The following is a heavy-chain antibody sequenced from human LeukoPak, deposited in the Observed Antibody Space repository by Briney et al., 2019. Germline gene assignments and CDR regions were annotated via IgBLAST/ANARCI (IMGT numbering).Heavy chain of an antibody. V-gene: IGHV3-33*07. CDR3: ARGNSDAFDI. D-gene: IGHD4-23*01. Sequence: GRSLRLSCAASGFAFSSYAMYWVRQAPGKGLEWMAIIWYDGSYKYYADSVKGRFTISRDNSKNTLYLQVNSLTAEDTAVYYCARGNSDAFDIWGHGTMVTVSS. J-gene: IGHJ3*02. CDR1: GFAFSSYA. CDR2: IWYDGSYK.